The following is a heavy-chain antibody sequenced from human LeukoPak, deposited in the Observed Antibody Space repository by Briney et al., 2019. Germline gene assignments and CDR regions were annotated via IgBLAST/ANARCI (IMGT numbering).Heavy chain of an antibody. CDR3: ARENGGSGSYYDYYYYYMDV. V-gene: IGHV1-69*13. Sequence: GASVTVSCKASGGTFSSYAISWVRQAPGLGLEWMGGIIPIFGTANCAQKFQGRVTITADESTSTAYMELSSLRSEDTAVYYCARENGGSGSYYDYYYYYMDVWGKGTTVTISS. J-gene: IGHJ6*03. CDR1: GGTFSSYA. CDR2: IIPIFGTA. D-gene: IGHD3-10*01.